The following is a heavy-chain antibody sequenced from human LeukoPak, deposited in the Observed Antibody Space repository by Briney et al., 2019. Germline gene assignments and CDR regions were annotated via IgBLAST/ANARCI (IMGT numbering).Heavy chain of an antibody. CDR1: GFTLSSYA. J-gene: IGHJ4*02. Sequence: GGSLRLSCAASGFTLSSYAMSWVRQAPGKGLEWVSAISGSGGSTYYADSVKGRFTISRDNSKNTLYLQMNSLRAEDTAVYYCAKDFGIVGATAGTDYWGQGTLVTVSS. D-gene: IGHD1-26*01. V-gene: IGHV3-23*01. CDR2: ISGSGGST. CDR3: AKDFGIVGATAGTDY.